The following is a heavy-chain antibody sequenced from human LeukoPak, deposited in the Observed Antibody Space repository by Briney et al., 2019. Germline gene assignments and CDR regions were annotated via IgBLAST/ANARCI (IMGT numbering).Heavy chain of an antibody. CDR2: NYHSGST. V-gene: IGHV4-61*10. J-gene: IGHJ4*02. Sequence: SETLSLTCTVSGGSISSGSYYWSWIRQPAGKGLEWIGENYHSGSTNYNPSLKSRVTISVDKSKNQFSLKLSSVTAADTAVYYCASFREDFDYWGQGTLVTVSS. CDR1: GGSISSGSYY. CDR3: ASFREDFDY. D-gene: IGHD3-10*01.